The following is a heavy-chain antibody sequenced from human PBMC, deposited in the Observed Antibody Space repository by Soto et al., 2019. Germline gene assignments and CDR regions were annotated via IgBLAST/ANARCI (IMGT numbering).Heavy chain of an antibody. D-gene: IGHD3-9*01. CDR1: GFTFSSYA. CDR3: AKDWEFDWPNYYFDY. CDR2: ISGGGSST. Sequence: PGGSLRLSCAASGFTFSSYAMSWVRQAPGKGLEWVSAISGGGSSTYFADSGKGRFTISRDNSKNTLYLQMNSLRAEDTAVYYCAKDWEFDWPNYYFDYWGQGTLVTAPQ. J-gene: IGHJ4*02. V-gene: IGHV3-23*01.